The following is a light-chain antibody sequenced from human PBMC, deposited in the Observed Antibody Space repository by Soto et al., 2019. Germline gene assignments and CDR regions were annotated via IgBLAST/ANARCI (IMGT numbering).Light chain of an antibody. Sequence: QSALTQPRSVSGSRGQSVTISCTGTNSDIGGYNYVSWYQQHPGKAPKVMIYDVTRRPSGVPDRFSGSKSGNTASLTISGLQAEDEADYYCCSYAGTYNFWVFGGGTKLTVL. J-gene: IGLJ3*02. V-gene: IGLV2-11*01. CDR1: NSDIGGYNY. CDR3: CSYAGTYNFWV. CDR2: DVT.